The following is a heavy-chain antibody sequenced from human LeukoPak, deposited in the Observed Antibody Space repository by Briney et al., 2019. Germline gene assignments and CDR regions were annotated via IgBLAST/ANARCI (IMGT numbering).Heavy chain of an antibody. CDR2: INYSGTT. CDR3: ARRKPYDYVWGSYRYYFDY. J-gene: IGHJ4*02. V-gene: IGHV4-39*07. Sequence: PSETLSLTCTVSGGSISSSSHYWGWIRQPPGKGLEWIGSINYSGTTYYNPSLKSRVTISIDTSKNQFSLKLSSVTAADTAVYYCARRKPYDYVWGSYRYYFDYWGQGTLVTVSS. D-gene: IGHD3-16*02. CDR1: GGSISSSSHY.